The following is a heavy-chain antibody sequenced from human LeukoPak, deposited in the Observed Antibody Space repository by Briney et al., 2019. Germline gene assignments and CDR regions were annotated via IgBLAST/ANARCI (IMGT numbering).Heavy chain of an antibody. V-gene: IGHV1-69*04. CDR2: IIPILDLT. D-gene: IGHD1-1*01. Sequence: ASVKVSCKASGYTFTSYDINWVRQAPGQGLEWMGRIIPILDLTKYAPKIQDRVTITADKSTSTAYMELNSLRSEDTAVYFCARDSGRPPTSFDYWGQGTLVTVSS. CDR3: ARDSGRPPTSFDY. J-gene: IGHJ4*02. CDR1: GYTFTSYD.